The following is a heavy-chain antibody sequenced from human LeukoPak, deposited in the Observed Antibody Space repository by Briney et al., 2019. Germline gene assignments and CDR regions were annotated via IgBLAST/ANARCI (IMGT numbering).Heavy chain of an antibody. D-gene: IGHD5-18*01. CDR1: GGTFSSYA. J-gene: IGHJ6*03. CDR3: ARSTGIQLWSSGEMLRTHPGYYYYMDV. V-gene: IGHV1-69*05. CDR2: IIPIFGTA. Sequence: SVKVSCKASGGTFSSYAISWMRQAPGQGLEWMGGIIPIFGTANYAQKFQGRVTITTDESTSTAYMELSSLRSEDTAVYYCARSTGIQLWSSGEMLRTHPGYYYYMDVWGKGTTVTVSS.